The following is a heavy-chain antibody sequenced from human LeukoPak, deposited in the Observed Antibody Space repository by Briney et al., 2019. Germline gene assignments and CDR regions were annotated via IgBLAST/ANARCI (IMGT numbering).Heavy chain of an antibody. V-gene: IGHV4-30-2*01. CDR3: ARGEGP. CDR2: IYHSGST. CDR1: GDSISSGDFS. Sequence: SETLSLTCDVSGDSISSGDFSCNWIRQPPGRGLERIGHIYHSGSTSYNPSLKSRVTISVDRSKNQFSLKLTSVTAADTGVYYCARGEGPWGLGTLVTVSS. J-gene: IGHJ5*02.